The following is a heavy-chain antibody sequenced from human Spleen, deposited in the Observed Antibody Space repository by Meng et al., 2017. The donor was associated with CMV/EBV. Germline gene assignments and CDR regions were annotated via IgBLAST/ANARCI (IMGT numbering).Heavy chain of an antibody. J-gene: IGHJ5*02. CDR1: GFRFSSYG. D-gene: IGHD3-3*01. CDR3: AKDRTIFGVVILGEEHH. V-gene: IGHV3-30*02. CDR2: IRYDGSHK. Sequence: GESLKISCAASGFRFSSYGIHWVRQAPGKGLEWVAFIRYDGSHKYYADSVKGRFTISRDNSKNTLYLQMNSLRVEDTAVYYCAKDRTIFGVVILGEEHHWGQGTLVTVSS.